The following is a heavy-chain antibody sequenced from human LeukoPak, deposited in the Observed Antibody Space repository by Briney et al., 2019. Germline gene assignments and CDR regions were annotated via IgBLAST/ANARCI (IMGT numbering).Heavy chain of an antibody. CDR2: IIPIFGTA. CDR1: GGTFSSYA. V-gene: IGHV1-69*01. Sequence: GSSVKVSCKASGGTFSSYAISWVRQAPGQGLEWMGGIIPIFGTANYAQKFQGRVTITADESTSTAYMELSSLRSEDTAVYYCARVPDYYDSSELAPWDYWGQGTLVTVSS. CDR3: ARVPDYYDSSELAPWDY. J-gene: IGHJ4*02. D-gene: IGHD3-22*01.